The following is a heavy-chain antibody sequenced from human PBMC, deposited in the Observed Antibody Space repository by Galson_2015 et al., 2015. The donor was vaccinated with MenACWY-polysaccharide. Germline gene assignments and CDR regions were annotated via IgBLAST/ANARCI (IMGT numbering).Heavy chain of an antibody. V-gene: IGHV4-59*01. CDR3: ARSPGGYSSGGQIDS. CDR1: GGSLTAYY. CDR2: IFYSGST. D-gene: IGHD5-18*01. Sequence: SEPLSLTCRVSGGSLTAYYWAWIRQPPGEGLEWIGCIFYSGSTKYSPSLNSRVTLSVDTSNNQFSLKLSSVTAADTAVYYCARSPGGYSSGGQIDSWGQGSLVTVSS. J-gene: IGHJ4*02.